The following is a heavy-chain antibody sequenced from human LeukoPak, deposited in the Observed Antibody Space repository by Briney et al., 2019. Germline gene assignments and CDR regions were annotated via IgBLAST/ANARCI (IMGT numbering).Heavy chain of an antibody. CDR3: AREGGQWSDY. D-gene: IGHD2-15*01. V-gene: IGHV1-18*01. CDR2: ISAYNGNT. J-gene: IGHJ4*02. CDR1: GGTFSSYA. Sequence: GASVKVSCKASGGTFSSYAISWVRQAPGQGLEWMGWISAYNGNTNYAQELQGRVTMTTDTSTSTAYMELRSLRSDDTAVYYCAREGGQWSDYWGQGTLVTVSS.